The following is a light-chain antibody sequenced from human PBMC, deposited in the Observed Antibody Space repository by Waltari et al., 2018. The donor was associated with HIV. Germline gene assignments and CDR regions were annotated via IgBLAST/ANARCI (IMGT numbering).Light chain of an antibody. V-gene: IGLV1-47*01. CDR1: NSNIGRNF. CDR3: ASWDDGLSGHV. CDR2: RHA. Sequence: QSSLTQSPSLSGTPGQRLTIPCSGNNSNIGRNFVFWYRPLPAATPSLLVYRHAQRPVGGADRVSGAMSGVAASLVINGLRVEDEAVYYCASWDDGLSGHVFGGGTTVSV. J-gene: IGLJ1*01.